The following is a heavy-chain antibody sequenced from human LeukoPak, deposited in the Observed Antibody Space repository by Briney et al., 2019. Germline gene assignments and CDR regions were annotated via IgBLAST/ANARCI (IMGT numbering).Heavy chain of an antibody. CDR3: ARVGDYYDSSGYGY. V-gene: IGHV3-20*04. CDR2: INWNGGST. D-gene: IGHD3-22*01. J-gene: IGHJ4*02. CDR1: GFTFDDYG. Sequence: PGGSLRLSGAASGFTFDDYGMSWVRQAPGKGLEWVSGINWNGGSTGYADSVKGRFTISRDNAKNSLYLQMNSLRAEDTALYYCARVGDYYDSSGYGYWGQGTLVTVSS.